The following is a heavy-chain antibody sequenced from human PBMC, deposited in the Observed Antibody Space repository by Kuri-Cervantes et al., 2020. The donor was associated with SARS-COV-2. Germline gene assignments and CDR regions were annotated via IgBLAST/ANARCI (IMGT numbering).Heavy chain of an antibody. CDR1: GFTVSRDY. J-gene: IGHJ4*02. CDR2: IYSAGNT. CDR3: ARVEMATQIDY. Sequence: GESLKISCATSGFTVSRDYMSWVRQAPGKGLEWVSLIYSAGNTYYAASVKGRFTISRDDSNNTLYLQMNSLRAEDKAVYYCARVEMATQIDYWGQGTLVTVSS. V-gene: IGHV3-53*01. D-gene: IGHD5-24*01.